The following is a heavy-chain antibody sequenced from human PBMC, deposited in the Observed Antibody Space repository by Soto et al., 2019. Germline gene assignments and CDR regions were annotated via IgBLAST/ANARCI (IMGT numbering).Heavy chain of an antibody. CDR1: GGSFSGYY. Sequence: SETLSLTCAVYGGSFSGYYWSWIRQPPGKGLEWIGEINHSGSTNYNPSLKSRVTISVDTSKNQFSLKLGSVTAADTAVYYCARGLGKQWLVVYFDYWGQGTLVTVSS. V-gene: IGHV4-34*01. D-gene: IGHD6-19*01. CDR3: ARGLGKQWLVVYFDY. J-gene: IGHJ4*02. CDR2: INHSGST.